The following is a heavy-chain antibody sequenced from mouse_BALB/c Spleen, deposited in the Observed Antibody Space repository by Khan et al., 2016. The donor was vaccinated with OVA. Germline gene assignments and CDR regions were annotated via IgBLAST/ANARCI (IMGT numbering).Heavy chain of an antibody. CDR1: GFSLTNYG. D-gene: IGHD2-1*01. CDR3: ATLYGNEPY. Sequence: QVQLKQSGPGLVVPSQSLSITCTVSGFSLTNYGLHWLRQPPGKGLEWLGVIWAGGSTNYNSALVSRLSISKDNSKGQVFLKMNSLQTDDTAMYYCATLYGNEPYWGQGTLVTVSA. V-gene: IGHV2-9*02. J-gene: IGHJ3*01. CDR2: IWAGGST.